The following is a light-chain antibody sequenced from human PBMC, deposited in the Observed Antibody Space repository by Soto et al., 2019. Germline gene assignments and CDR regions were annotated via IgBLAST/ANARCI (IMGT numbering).Light chain of an antibody. J-gene: IGLJ1*01. CDR1: ISDVGGYDY. V-gene: IGLV2-14*01. CDR2: DVS. CDR3: SSYTTSSTYV. Sequence: QSVLTQPASVSGSPGQSITISCTGTISDVGGYDYVSWYKQHPGKAPKLMIYDVSNRPSGVSNRFSGSKSGNTASLTISGLQADDEADYYRSSYTTSSTYVFGTGTKVTVL.